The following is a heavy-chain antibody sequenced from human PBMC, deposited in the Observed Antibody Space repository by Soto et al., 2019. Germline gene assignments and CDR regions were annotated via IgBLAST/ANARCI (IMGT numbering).Heavy chain of an antibody. Sequence: APVKVSCKASGYTFTGYYMHWVRQAPGQGLEWMGWINPNSGGTNYAQKFQGRVTMTRDTSISTAYMELSRLRSDDTAVYYCARXEMKVERYYYYYYGMDVWGQGTTVTVSS. CDR3: ARXEMKVERYYYYYYGMDV. CDR1: GYTFTGYY. J-gene: IGHJ6*01. V-gene: IGHV1-2*02. D-gene: IGHD3-22*01. CDR2: INPNSGGT.